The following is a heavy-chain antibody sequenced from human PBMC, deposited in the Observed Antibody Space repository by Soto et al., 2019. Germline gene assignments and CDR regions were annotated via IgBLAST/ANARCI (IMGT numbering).Heavy chain of an antibody. D-gene: IGHD3-3*01. CDR3: ARGATVCGLVSRFWFDP. J-gene: IGHJ5*02. Sequence: PSETLSLTCTVSGGSISSGDYSWSWVRQSPGKGLEWIGHIYNSGITYYNPSLKSRVVLSIDTSRNQFSPRLNSLTAADRAVYFCARGATVCGLVSRFWFDPWGQGTVVX. CDR2: IYNSGIT. CDR1: GGSISSGDYS. V-gene: IGHV4-30-4*01.